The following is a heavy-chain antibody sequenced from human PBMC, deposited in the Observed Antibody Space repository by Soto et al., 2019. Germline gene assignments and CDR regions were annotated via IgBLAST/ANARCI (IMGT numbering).Heavy chain of an antibody. CDR1: GGTFSSYA. V-gene: IGHV1-69*01. CDR3: ARDDYYGSGSYYRRSYYGMDV. Sequence: QVQLVQSGAEVKKPGSSVKVSCKASGGTFSSYAISWVRQAPGQGLEWMGGIIPIFGTANYVQKFQGRVTITADESTSTAYMELSSLRAEDTAVYYCARDDYYGSGSYYRRSYYGMDVWGQGTTVTVSS. D-gene: IGHD3-10*01. J-gene: IGHJ6*02. CDR2: IIPIFGTA.